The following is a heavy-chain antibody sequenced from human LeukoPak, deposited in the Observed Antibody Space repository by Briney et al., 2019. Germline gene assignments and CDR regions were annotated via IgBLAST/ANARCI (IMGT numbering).Heavy chain of an antibody. Sequence: SETLSLTCAVYGGSFSGYYWSWIRQPPGKGLEWIGEINHSGSTNYNPSLKSRVTISVDTSKNQFSLKLSSVTAADTAVYYCASRVVTFWFDPWGQGTLVTVSS. CDR1: GGSFSGYY. V-gene: IGHV4-34*01. J-gene: IGHJ5*02. CDR3: ASRVVTFWFDP. D-gene: IGHD3-16*01. CDR2: INHSGST.